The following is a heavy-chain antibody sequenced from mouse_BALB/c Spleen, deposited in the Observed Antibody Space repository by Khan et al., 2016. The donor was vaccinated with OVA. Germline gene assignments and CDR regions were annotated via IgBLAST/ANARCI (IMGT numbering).Heavy chain of an antibody. D-gene: IGHD2-10*01. Sequence: QVQLKESGPGLVAPSQSLSITCTISGFSLTDYGVHWVRQPPGRGLEWLVVIWSDGSTTYNSALKSRLSIIKDNSKSQIFLKMNSLQTDDTAMYYLARKPYYHYYIMDYWGQGTSVTVSS. CDR1: GFSLTDYG. V-gene: IGHV2-6-1*01. J-gene: IGHJ4*01. CDR3: ARKPYYHYYIMDY. CDR2: IWSDGST.